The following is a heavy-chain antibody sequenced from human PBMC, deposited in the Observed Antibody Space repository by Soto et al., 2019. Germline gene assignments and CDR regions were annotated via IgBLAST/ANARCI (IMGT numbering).Heavy chain of an antibody. J-gene: IGHJ4*02. CDR3: ARHADVSNFDY. Sequence: QLQLQEPGPGLVKPSETLSLTCTVSGASISSSSYYWGWIRQPPGKGLEWIGSIHYSGSTYYNPSLKSRVTISVDTSKNQFCLKLSSVTAADTAVYYCARHADVSNFDYWGQGTLVTVSS. CDR1: GASISSSSYY. CDR2: IHYSGST. V-gene: IGHV4-39*01.